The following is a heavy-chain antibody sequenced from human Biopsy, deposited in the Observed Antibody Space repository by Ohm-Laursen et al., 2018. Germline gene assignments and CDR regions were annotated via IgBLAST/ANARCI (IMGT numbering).Heavy chain of an antibody. D-gene: IGHD3-22*01. Sequence: SLRLSCSASGFTFSIYGMHGVRQAPGKGLEWVAVIWYDGSNKYYAGSVKGRFTISRDDPKNTLYLQMNSLRAEDTAVYYCAREGDDSSGYTPHYFDYWGQGTLVTVSS. CDR1: GFTFSIYG. V-gene: IGHV3-33*01. CDR3: AREGDDSSGYTPHYFDY. CDR2: IWYDGSNK. J-gene: IGHJ4*02.